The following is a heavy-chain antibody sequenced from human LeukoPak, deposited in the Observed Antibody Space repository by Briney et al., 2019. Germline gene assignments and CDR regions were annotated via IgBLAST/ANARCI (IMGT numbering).Heavy chain of an antibody. CDR1: GFIFRSYW. Sequence: PGGSLRLSCAVSGFIFRSYWMSWVRQAPGKGLEWVANIKQDGSEKDYVDSVKGRFSISRDNAKNTLFLQMNSLRAEDTAVYYCAREYSMNWFDPWGQGTLVTVSS. CDR3: AREYSMNWFDP. CDR2: IKQDGSEK. D-gene: IGHD2-15*01. J-gene: IGHJ5*02. V-gene: IGHV3-7*01.